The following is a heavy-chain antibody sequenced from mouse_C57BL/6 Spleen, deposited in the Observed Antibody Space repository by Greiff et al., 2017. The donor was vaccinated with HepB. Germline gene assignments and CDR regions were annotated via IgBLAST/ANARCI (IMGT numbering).Heavy chain of an antibody. J-gene: IGHJ2*01. CDR2: IYTRSGNT. Sequence: VQLQQSGAELARPGASVKLSCKASGYTFTSYGISWVKQRTGQGLEGIGEIYTRSGNTYYNEKFKGKATLTADKSSSTAYMELRSLTSEDSAVYFCARWPSYYGSSPFDYWGQGTTLTVSS. CDR3: ARWPSYYGSSPFDY. D-gene: IGHD1-1*01. CDR1: GYTFTSYG. V-gene: IGHV1-81*01.